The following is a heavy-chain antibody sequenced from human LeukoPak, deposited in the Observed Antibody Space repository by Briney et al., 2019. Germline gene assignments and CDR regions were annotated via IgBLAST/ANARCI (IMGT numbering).Heavy chain of an antibody. J-gene: IGHJ4*02. CDR2: IYYSGST. CDR3: ATNHYDILIGYYFDY. CDR1: GGSISSYY. V-gene: IGHV4-59*08. D-gene: IGHD3-9*01. Sequence: SETLSLTCTVSGGSISSYYWSWIRQPPGKGLEWSGYIYYSGSTNYDPSLKSRVTISVDTSKNQFSLKLSSVTAADTAVYYCATNHYDILIGYYFDYWGQGTLVTVSS.